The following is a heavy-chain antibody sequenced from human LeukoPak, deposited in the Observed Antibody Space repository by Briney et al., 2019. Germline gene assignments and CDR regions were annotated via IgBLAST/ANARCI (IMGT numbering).Heavy chain of an antibody. Sequence: ASVKVSCKASGYTFTGYYMHWVRQAPGQGLEWMGWINPNSGGTNYAQKFQGRVTMTRDTSISTAYMELSRLRSDDTAVYYCARDLGIAAAGAMDWFDPWGQGTLVTVSS. CDR2: INPNSGGT. CDR3: ARDLGIAAAGAMDWFDP. CDR1: GYTFTGYY. D-gene: IGHD6-13*01. V-gene: IGHV1-2*02. J-gene: IGHJ5*02.